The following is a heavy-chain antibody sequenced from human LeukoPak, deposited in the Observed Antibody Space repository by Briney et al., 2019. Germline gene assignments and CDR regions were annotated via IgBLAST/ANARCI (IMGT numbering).Heavy chain of an antibody. Sequence: ASVKVSCKATGYTFTNYGVSWVRQAPGQGLEWMGWISTYNGNTNYAQKFQGRVTMTEDTSTDTAYMELSSLRSEDTAVYYCATAPASSSGYYPLYYFDYWGQGTLVTVSS. D-gene: IGHD3-22*01. V-gene: IGHV1-18*01. CDR2: ISTYNGNT. J-gene: IGHJ4*02. CDR3: ATAPASSSGYYPLYYFDY. CDR1: GYTFTNYG.